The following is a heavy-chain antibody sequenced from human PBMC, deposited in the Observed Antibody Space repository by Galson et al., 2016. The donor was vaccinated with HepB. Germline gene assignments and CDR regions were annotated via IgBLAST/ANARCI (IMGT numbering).Heavy chain of an antibody. V-gene: IGHV3-11*05. CDR3: AGEVAAGSDTFDT. Sequence: GRFTISRDNAKNSLSLQMNSLRAEDTAVYYCAGEVAAGSDTFDTWGQGTLVTVSS. J-gene: IGHJ3*02. D-gene: IGHD1-1*01.